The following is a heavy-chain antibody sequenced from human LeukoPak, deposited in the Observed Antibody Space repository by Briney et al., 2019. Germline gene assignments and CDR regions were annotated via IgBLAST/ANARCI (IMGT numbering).Heavy chain of an antibody. J-gene: IGHJ4*02. CDR3: ARGPRASDGYNFEY. CDR2: MNPNSGNT. D-gene: IGHD5-24*01. V-gene: IGHV1-8*03. CDR1: GYTFTGYY. Sequence: ASVKVSCKASGYTFTGYYMHWVRQAPGQGLEWMGWMNPNSGNTGYAQKFQGRVTITRNTSISTAYMELSSLRSEDTAVYYCARGPRASDGYNFEYWGQGTLVTVSS.